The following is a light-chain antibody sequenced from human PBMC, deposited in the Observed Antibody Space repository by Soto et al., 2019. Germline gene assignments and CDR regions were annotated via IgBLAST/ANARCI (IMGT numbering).Light chain of an antibody. J-gene: IGKJ1*01. Sequence: DIKMTQSPSTLSASVGDRVTITCRASQSISIWLAWYQQKPGKAPKLLIYKASSLESGVPSRFSGSGSGTEFTLTINTLQPDDFATYYCQQHDSYSPTFGQGTKVDIK. V-gene: IGKV1-5*03. CDR2: KAS. CDR3: QQHDSYSPT. CDR1: QSISIW.